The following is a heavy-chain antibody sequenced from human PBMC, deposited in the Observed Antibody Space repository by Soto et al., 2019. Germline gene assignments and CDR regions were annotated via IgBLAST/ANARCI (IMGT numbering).Heavy chain of an antibody. CDR1: GGSISSYY. V-gene: IGHV4-59*01. Sequence: SETLSLTCTVAGGSISSYYWNWIRQPPGKGLEWIGYIYYSGTINYNPSLESRVTISVDTSKSQFSLKLSSVTAADTALYYCARERPITAAGFRRYGMDVWGQGTTVTVSS. D-gene: IGHD6-13*01. CDR3: ARERPITAAGFRRYGMDV. CDR2: IYYSGTI. J-gene: IGHJ6*02.